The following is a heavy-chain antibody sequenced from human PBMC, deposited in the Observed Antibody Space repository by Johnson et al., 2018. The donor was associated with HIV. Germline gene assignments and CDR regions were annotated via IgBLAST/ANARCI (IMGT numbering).Heavy chain of an antibody. CDR1: GFTFTSYG. Sequence: QVQLVESGGGVVQPGGSLRLSCAASGFTFTSYGMHWVRQAPGKGLEWVAFIRYDGSNKYYADSVKGRFTISRDNANNSLYLQMNRLRAEDTALYYCAREIRITMIKGHGGVAFDIWGQGTMVTVSS. CDR3: AREIRITMIKGHGGVAFDI. CDR2: IRYDGSNK. V-gene: IGHV3-30*02. J-gene: IGHJ3*02. D-gene: IGHD3-22*01.